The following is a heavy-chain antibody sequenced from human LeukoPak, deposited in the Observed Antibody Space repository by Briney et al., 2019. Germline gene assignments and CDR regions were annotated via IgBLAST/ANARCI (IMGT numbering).Heavy chain of an antibody. CDR1: GGTFSSYA. CDR2: IIPIFGTA. Sequence: ASVKVSCKASGGTFSSYAISWVRQAPGQGLEWMGGIIPIFGTANYAQKFQGRVTITTDESTSTVYMELSSLRSEDTAVYYCASLYGSGSSGNDYWGQGTLVTVSS. D-gene: IGHD3-10*01. V-gene: IGHV1-69*05. CDR3: ASLYGSGSSGNDY. J-gene: IGHJ4*02.